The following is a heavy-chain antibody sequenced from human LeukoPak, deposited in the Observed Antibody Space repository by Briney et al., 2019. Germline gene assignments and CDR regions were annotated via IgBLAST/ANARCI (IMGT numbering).Heavy chain of an antibody. J-gene: IGHJ4*02. V-gene: IGHV1-69*13. CDR1: VGTFSSYG. CDR3: ARDRSDGDGYKN. CDR2: IIPIFGTA. Sequence: GSSVTVSCTASVGTFSSYGMSWVRQAPGQGLEWMGGIIPIFGTANYAQNFQGRVTIPADESTRPAYMELSSLRSEDTAVYYCARDRSDGDGYKNWGQGTLVTVSS. D-gene: IGHD5-24*01.